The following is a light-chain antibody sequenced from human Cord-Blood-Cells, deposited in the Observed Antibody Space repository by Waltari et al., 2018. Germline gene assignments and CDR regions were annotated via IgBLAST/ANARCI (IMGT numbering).Light chain of an antibody. CDR1: SSDVRGYNC. Sequence: QSALTPPASVSGSPGQSITISFPATSSDVRGYNCLSRYHKHPGKAPKLMIYDVSNRPSGVSNRFSGSKSGNTGSLTISGLQAADEADYYCSSYTSSSTLVFGTGTKVTVL. J-gene: IGLJ1*01. CDR3: SSYTSSSTLV. CDR2: DVS. V-gene: IGLV2-14*03.